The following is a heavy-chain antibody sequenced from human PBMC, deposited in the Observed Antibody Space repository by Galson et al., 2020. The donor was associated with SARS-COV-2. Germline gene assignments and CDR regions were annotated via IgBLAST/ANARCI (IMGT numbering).Heavy chain of an antibody. Sequence: DSVKVSCTASGYTFTGYYMHWVRQDPGQGLEWMGWINTNSGGTNYAQKFQGRVTMTRDTSISTAYMELSRLRSDDTAVYYCAAADYYDSRGSIDYWGQGTLVTVSS. CDR2: INTNSGGT. CDR3: AAADYYDSRGSIDY. J-gene: IGHJ4*02. CDR1: GYTFTGYY. D-gene: IGHD3-22*01. V-gene: IGHV1-2*02.